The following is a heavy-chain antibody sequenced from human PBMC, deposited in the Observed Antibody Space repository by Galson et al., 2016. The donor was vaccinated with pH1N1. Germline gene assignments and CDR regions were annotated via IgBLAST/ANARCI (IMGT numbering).Heavy chain of an antibody. CDR1: GYTFTSYY. Sequence: SVKVSCKASGYTFTSYYMHWVRQAPGQGLEWMGIITPTGGRTSYAQKFKDRVAMTSDTPPSTVYMELNSLRSEDTAVYYCARAPYCSNATCYSVWFDPWGQGTPVTVSS. CDR2: ITPTGGRT. V-gene: IGHV1-46*01. D-gene: IGHD2-2*02. CDR3: ARAPYCSNATCYSVWFDP. J-gene: IGHJ5*02.